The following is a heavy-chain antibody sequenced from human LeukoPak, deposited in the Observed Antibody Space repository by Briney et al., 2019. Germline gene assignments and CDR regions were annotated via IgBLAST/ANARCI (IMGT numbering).Heavy chain of an antibody. CDR3: ARGRDIVATIENFDY. CDR2: IIPILDIA. Sequence: SVKVSCKASGYTFTSYGISWVRQAPGQGLEWMGRIIPILDIANYAQKFQGRVTITADKSTSTAYMELSSLRSEDTAVYYCARGRDIVATIENFDYWGQGTLVTVSS. CDR1: GYTFTSYG. J-gene: IGHJ4*02. V-gene: IGHV1-69*04. D-gene: IGHD5-12*01.